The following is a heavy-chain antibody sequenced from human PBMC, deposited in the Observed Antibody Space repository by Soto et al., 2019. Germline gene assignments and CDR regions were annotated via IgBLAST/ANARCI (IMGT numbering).Heavy chain of an antibody. J-gene: IGHJ5*02. Sequence: EVQLVQSGPEVKKPGESLKISCKGFGYSFTTYWIGWVRQLPGTGLEWMGVIYPADSDTRYSPSFEGQVTFSADKSLAAAYRQWSSLKASDTARYFCSRQRAWNDALDLWGQGTLVTVSS. CDR2: IYPADSDT. D-gene: IGHD1-1*01. V-gene: IGHV5-51*01. CDR1: GYSFTTYW. CDR3: SRQRAWNDALDL.